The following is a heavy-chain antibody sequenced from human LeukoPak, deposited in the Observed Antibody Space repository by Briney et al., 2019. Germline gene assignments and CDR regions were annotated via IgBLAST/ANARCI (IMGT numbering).Heavy chain of an antibody. Sequence: SETLSLTCVVSGISISSSLWWSWVRQPPGKGLEWIGEIFHSGSTNYNPSLKSRVTVSVDKSKNRFSLKLSSVTAADTAVYYCARGGAIAGTAFDPWGQGTLDTVSS. V-gene: IGHV4-4*02. CDR3: ARGGAIAGTAFDP. CDR2: IFHSGST. D-gene: IGHD6-13*01. J-gene: IGHJ5*02. CDR1: GISISSSLW.